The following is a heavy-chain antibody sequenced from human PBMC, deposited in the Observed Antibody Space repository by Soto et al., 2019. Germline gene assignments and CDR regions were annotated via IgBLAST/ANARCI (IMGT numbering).Heavy chain of an antibody. CDR2: IYYSGST. CDR3: ARSVFP. J-gene: IGHJ5*02. Sequence: QVQLQESGPGLVKPSQTLSLTCTVSGGSISSGGYYWTWIRQHPGKGMAWIGYIYYSGSTYYNPSLTSRVTRSVDPSKNQSSLKLSSVTAADTAVYYCARSVFPWGQGTLVTVSS. CDR1: GGSISSGGYY. V-gene: IGHV4-31*03.